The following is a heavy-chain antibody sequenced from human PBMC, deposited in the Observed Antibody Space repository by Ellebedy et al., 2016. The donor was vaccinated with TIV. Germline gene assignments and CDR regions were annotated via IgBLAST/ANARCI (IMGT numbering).Heavy chain of an antibody. CDR2: ISSSSSYI. D-gene: IGHD6-13*01. Sequence: GESLKISXAASGFTFSSYSMNWVRQAPGKGLEWVSSISSSSSYIYYADSMKGRFTISRDNAKNTLYLQMNSLRAEDTAVYYCAKDRLGRIAAAAFDPWGQGTLVTVSS. CDR1: GFTFSSYS. CDR3: AKDRLGRIAAAAFDP. V-gene: IGHV3-21*04. J-gene: IGHJ5*02.